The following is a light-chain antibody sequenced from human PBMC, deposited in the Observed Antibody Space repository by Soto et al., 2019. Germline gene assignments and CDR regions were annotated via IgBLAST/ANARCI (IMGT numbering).Light chain of an antibody. CDR2: DVS. V-gene: IGLV2-18*02. J-gene: IGLJ1*01. CDR3: SSYTSSSTYF. Sequence: QSALTQPPSVSGSPGQSVAISCTGTGSDIGTYNRVSWYQQPPGTAPKLIIYDVSDRPSVVPDRFSGSNSGNTASLTISGLRAEDEADYYCSSYTSSSTYFFGTGTKLTVL. CDR1: GSDIGTYNR.